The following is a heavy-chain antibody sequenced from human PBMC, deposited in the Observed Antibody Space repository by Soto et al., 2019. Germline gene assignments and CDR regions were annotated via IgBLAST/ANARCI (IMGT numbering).Heavy chain of an antibody. CDR3: AADLPDWGAYAFDY. Sequence: GGSLRLSSAASGFTFTRAWPNWVRQAPGKGLEWVGRAKSEINGGAVDYAAPVKGRFTISRDASQNTVYLQMNSLRADDTAVYYCAADLPDWGAYAFDYWGHGTQVTVSS. CDR2: AKSEINGGAV. D-gene: IGHD3-16*01. CDR1: GFTFTRAW. J-gene: IGHJ4*01. V-gene: IGHV3-15*07.